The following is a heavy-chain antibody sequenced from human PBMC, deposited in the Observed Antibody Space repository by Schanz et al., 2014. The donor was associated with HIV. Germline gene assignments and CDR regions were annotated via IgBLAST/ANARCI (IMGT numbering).Heavy chain of an antibody. Sequence: DVQLVESGGGLIQPGGSLRLSCAASGFTFSRYAMSWVRQAPGKGLEWVSAISGSSITYSADSVKGRFTISRDNSKNTLYLQMNSLRAEDTAVYYCALSRPSGYGGSWYFDLWGRGTLVAVSS. V-gene: IGHV3-23*04. J-gene: IGHJ2*01. CDR2: ISGSSIT. D-gene: IGHD2-15*01. CDR3: ALSRPSGYGGSWYFDL. CDR1: GFTFSRYA.